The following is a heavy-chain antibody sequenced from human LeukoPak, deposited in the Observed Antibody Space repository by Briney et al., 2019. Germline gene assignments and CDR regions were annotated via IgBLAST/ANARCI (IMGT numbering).Heavy chain of an antibody. Sequence: ASVKVSCKASGYTFTSYYMHWVRQAPGQGLEWMGIINPSGGSTSYAQKFQGRVTMTRDTSTSTVYMELSSLRSEDTAVYYCARDNPPTRDGYNFGLAAFDIWGQGTMVTVSS. V-gene: IGHV1-46*01. D-gene: IGHD5-24*01. CDR3: ARDNPPTRDGYNFGLAAFDI. CDR2: INPSGGST. CDR1: GYTFTSYY. J-gene: IGHJ3*02.